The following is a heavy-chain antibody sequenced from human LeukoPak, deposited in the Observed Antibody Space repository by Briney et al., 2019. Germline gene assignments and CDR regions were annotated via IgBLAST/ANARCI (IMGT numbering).Heavy chain of an antibody. CDR2: IYTSGST. Sequence: PSETLSLTCTVSGGSVSSGSYYWTWIRQPAGKGLEWIGRIYTSGSTNYNPSLKSRVTISVDTSKNQFSLKLSSVTAADTAVYYCACLTTADAFDIWGQGTMVTVSS. J-gene: IGHJ3*02. CDR1: GGSVSSGSYY. V-gene: IGHV4-61*10. CDR3: ACLTTADAFDI. D-gene: IGHD3-22*01.